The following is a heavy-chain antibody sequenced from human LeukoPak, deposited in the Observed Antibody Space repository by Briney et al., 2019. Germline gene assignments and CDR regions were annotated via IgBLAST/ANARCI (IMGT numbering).Heavy chain of an antibody. CDR3: ARLFEYTSSWTSDY. J-gene: IGHJ4*02. V-gene: IGHV5-51*01. CDR2: IYPGDSDT. CDR1: GYDFTTYW. D-gene: IGHD6-13*01. Sequence: GESLKISCKGAGYDFTTYWIGWVRQMPGKGLEWMGVIYPGDSDTRYSPSFQGQVTISADKSITTAYLQWSSLKASDTTIYYCARLFEYTSSWTSDYWGQGTLVTVSS.